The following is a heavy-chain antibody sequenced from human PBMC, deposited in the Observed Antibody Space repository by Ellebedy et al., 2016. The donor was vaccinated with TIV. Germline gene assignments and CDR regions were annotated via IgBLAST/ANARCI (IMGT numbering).Heavy chain of an antibody. V-gene: IGHV1-24*01. J-gene: IGHJ3*02. Sequence: ASVKVSCKASGGTFSSYAISWVRQAPGQGLEWMGGFDPEDGETIYAQKFQGRVTMTEDTSTDTAYMELSSLRSEDTAVYYCTTDRIVGATLDAFDIWGQGTMVTVSS. D-gene: IGHD1-26*01. CDR3: TTDRIVGATLDAFDI. CDR2: FDPEDGET. CDR1: GGTFSSYA.